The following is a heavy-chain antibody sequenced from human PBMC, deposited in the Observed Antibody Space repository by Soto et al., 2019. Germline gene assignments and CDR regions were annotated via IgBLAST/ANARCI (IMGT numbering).Heavy chain of an antibody. J-gene: IGHJ6*02. V-gene: IGHV1-58*01. CDR2: IVVGSGNT. D-gene: IGHD2-15*01. Sequence: QMQLVQSGPEVKKPGTSVKVYCKASGFTFTSSAVQWVRQARGQRLEWIGWIVVGSGNTNYAQKFQERVTLTRDMSTSAAYMELSSLRSEDTAVYYCAAAVEAHYYYGMDVWGQGTTVTVSS. CDR3: AAAVEAHYYYGMDV. CDR1: GFTFTSSA.